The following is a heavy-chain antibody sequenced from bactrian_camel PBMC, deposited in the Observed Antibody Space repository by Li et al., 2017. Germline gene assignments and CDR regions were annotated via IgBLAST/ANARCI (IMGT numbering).Heavy chain of an antibody. CDR1: GVTYVSGC. Sequence: HVQLVESGGGSVQPGGSLRLSCAASGVTYVSGCMGWFRQAPGKEREGVAVIYTNDPGRTSYTDSVKGRFTISQDNAKNTLYLQMNSLKTEDTAVYYCAADCPRGLKNYWGQGTQVTVS. CDR3: AADCPRGLKNY. J-gene: IGHJ4*01. CDR2: IYTNDPGRT. D-gene: IGHD5*01. V-gene: IGHV3S1*01.